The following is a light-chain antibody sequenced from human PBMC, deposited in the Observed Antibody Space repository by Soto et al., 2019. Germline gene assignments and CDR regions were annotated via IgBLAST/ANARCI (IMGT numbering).Light chain of an antibody. V-gene: IGKV3-15*01. Sequence: EIVMTQSPATLAGSPGETVTLSCRASQSLSGNLAWYQQKPGQAPRLLIFRASTRATGVPARFSGRGSGKDFTFTISSLQPEDIATYYCQQYDNLFTFGPGTKVDIK. CDR1: QSLSGN. J-gene: IGKJ3*01. CDR3: QQYDNLFT. CDR2: RAS.